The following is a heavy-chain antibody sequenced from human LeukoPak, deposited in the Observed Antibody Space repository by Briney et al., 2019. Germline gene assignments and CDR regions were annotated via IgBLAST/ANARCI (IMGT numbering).Heavy chain of an antibody. J-gene: IGHJ4*02. CDR1: GFTISSHL. CDR3: ARGVAAAGTPLTAFDY. CDR2: YNSDGSST. D-gene: IGHD6-13*01. Sequence: GGSLRLSCVASGFTISSHLMHWVRQAPGKGLVWVSRYNSDGSSTTYADSVKGRFTISRDYAKNTLYLQMNSLRAEDTAVYYCARGVAAAGTPLTAFDYWGQGTRVTVPS. V-gene: IGHV3-74*03.